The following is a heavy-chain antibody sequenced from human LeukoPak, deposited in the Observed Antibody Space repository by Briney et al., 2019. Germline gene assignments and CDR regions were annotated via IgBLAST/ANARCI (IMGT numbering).Heavy chain of an antibody. CDR1: GFTFDDYA. CDR2: ISWNSGSI. V-gene: IGHV3-9*01. J-gene: IGHJ4*02. CDR3: AKDPYDILTGPDY. D-gene: IGHD3-9*01. Sequence: GGSLRLSCAASGFTFDDYAMHWVRQAPGKGLEWVSGISWNSGSIGYADSVKGRFTISRDNAKNSLYLQMNSLRAEDTALYYCAKDPYDILTGPDYWGQGTLVTVSS.